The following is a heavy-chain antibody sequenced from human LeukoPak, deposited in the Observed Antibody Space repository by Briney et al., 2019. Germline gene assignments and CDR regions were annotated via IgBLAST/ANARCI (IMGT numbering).Heavy chain of an antibody. V-gene: IGHV1-8*03. D-gene: IGHD1-1*01. Sequence: ASVKVSCKASGYTFTSYDINWVRQATGQGLEWMGYMNPYSGNTGYARNFQGRVTLTRNTSISTAYMELSSLRSEDTAVYYCARSKKNWNFDYWGQGTLVTVSS. J-gene: IGHJ4*02. CDR3: ARSKKNWNFDY. CDR1: GYTFTSYD. CDR2: MNPYSGNT.